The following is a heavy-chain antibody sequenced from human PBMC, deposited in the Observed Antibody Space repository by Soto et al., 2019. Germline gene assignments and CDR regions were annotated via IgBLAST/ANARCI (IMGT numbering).Heavy chain of an antibody. Sequence: LSLTCAVYGGSFSGYYWSWIRQPPGKGLEWIGEINHSGSTNYNPSLKSRVTISVGTSKNQFSLKLSSVTAADTAVYYCARGLQTSYFDYWGQGTLVTVSS. V-gene: IGHV4-34*01. CDR2: INHSGST. J-gene: IGHJ4*02. CDR1: GGSFSGYY. CDR3: ARGLQTSYFDY. D-gene: IGHD4-17*01.